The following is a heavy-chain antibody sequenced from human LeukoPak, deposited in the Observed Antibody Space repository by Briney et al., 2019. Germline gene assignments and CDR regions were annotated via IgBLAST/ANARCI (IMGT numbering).Heavy chain of an antibody. Sequence: ASVKVSCKVSGYTLTELSMHWVRQAPGKGLEWMGGFDPEDGETIYAQKFQGRVTMTEDTSTDTAYMELSSLRSEDTAVYYCAGGWATSPRGPTNYYYYMDVWGKGTTVTVSS. CDR3: AGGWATSPRGPTNYYYYMDV. CDR1: GYTLTELS. D-gene: IGHD2-2*01. CDR2: FDPEDGET. J-gene: IGHJ6*03. V-gene: IGHV1-24*01.